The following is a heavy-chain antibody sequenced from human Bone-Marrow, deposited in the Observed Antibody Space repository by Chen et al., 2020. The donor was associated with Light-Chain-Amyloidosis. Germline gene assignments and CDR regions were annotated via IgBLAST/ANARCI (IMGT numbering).Heavy chain of an antibody. V-gene: IGHV3-15*01. CDR2: IKRKTYDGKT. CDR3: IATTVAEDYHVY. D-gene: IGHD1-26*01. CDR1: GFTISDAW. J-gene: IGHJ4*02. Sequence: EVQVVVSGGCFVVSGGSLRLSCSAAGFTISDAWMSWVRQAPGKGVEWVGRIKRKTYDGKTDYAAPVKGRFTISRDDSKNDLFLQMDGLTTADTAVYYCIATTVAEDYHVYWGQGTLVTVSS.